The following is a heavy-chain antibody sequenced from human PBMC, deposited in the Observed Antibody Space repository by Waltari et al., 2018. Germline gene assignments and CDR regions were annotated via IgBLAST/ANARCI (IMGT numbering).Heavy chain of an antibody. D-gene: IGHD4-4*01. CDR3: ARADSNSNYFDY. CDR1: GFTFSSYG. J-gene: IGHJ4*02. CDR2: IWYDGSNK. V-gene: IGHV3-33*01. Sequence: QVQLVESGGGVVQPGRSLRLSCAASGFTFSSYGMPWVRQAPGTGLEWVAVIWYDGSNKYYADSVKGRFTISRDNSKNTLYLQMNSLRAEDTAVYYCARADSNSNYFDYWGQGTLVTVSS.